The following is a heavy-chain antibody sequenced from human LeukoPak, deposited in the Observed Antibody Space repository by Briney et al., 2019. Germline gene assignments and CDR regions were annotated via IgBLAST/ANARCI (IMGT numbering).Heavy chain of an antibody. J-gene: IGHJ4*02. CDR3: ARLTSGTHPNFDY. CDR1: GYSISSSYY. D-gene: IGHD3-10*01. CDR2: VFYSGSI. V-gene: IGHV4-59*08. Sequence: SETLSLTCTVSGYSISSSYYWSWIRQPPRKGLEWIGYVFYSGSINYNPSLKSRVTISIDASKNQFSLKLSSVTAADTAVYYCARLTSGTHPNFDYWGQGTLVTVSS.